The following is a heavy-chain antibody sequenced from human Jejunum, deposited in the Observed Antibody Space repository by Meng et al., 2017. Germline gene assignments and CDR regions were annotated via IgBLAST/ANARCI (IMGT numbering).Heavy chain of an antibody. J-gene: IGHJ4*02. V-gene: IGHV4-4*02. CDR1: GGSSTTDW. Sequence: LEEPGPGLLRPSGTLSLTCVVSGGSSTTDWWNWVRQPPGKGLEWIGEIWHSGASNYNPSLRSRVTISVDKSKNQLSLELASLTAADTAVYYCARGATGTRPFDYWGQGTLVTVSS. CDR3: ARGATGTRPFDY. CDR2: IWHSGAS. D-gene: IGHD5-12*01.